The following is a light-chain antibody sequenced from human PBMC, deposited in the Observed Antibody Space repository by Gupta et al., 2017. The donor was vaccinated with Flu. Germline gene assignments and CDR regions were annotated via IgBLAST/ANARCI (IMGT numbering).Light chain of an antibody. CDR3: HQDHSTPWT. CDR2: WAS. CDR1: QSFLDGSTGRNY. J-gene: IGKJ1*01. Sequence: DIVMTQSPDSLAVSLGERATINCRSSQSFLDGSTGRNYLAWYQQKPGQSPKLLIYWASTRESGVPDRFSGGGSGTDFTLTISSLQAEDVAVYYCHQDHSTPWTFGQGTKVEIK. V-gene: IGKV4-1*01.